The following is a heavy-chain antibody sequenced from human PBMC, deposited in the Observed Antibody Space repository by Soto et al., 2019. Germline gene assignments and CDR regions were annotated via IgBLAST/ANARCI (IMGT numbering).Heavy chain of an antibody. V-gene: IGHV3-11*05. D-gene: IGHD1-26*01. Sequence: GGSLRLSCAASGFTVSSNYMSWIRQAPGKGLEWISYISAKGSYTGYADSVKGRFTISRDNAKNSLYLQMNSLGAEDTAVFYCARAISGSYLDFYGMDVWGQGTTVTVSS. CDR2: ISAKGSYT. J-gene: IGHJ6*02. CDR3: ARAISGSYLDFYGMDV. CDR1: GFTVSSNY.